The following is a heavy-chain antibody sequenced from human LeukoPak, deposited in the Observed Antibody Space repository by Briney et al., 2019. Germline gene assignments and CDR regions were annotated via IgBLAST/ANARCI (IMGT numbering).Heavy chain of an antibody. D-gene: IGHD1-26*01. V-gene: IGHV3-23*01. J-gene: IGHJ4*02. CDR3: VRRKDGTSGKYYDY. CDR1: GFTFSSNA. Sequence: GGSLRLSCAASGFTFSSNAMSWVRQAPGKGLEWVSTISDSGGSTYYADSVKGRFTISRDNAKNTLYLQMNSLRAEDTAVYYCVRRKDGTSGKYYDYWGQGTLVTVSS. CDR2: ISDSGGST.